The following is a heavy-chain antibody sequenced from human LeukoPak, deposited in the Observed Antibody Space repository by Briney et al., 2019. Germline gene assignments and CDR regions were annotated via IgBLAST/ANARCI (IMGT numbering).Heavy chain of an antibody. CDR2: INHSGST. CDR3: ARGRYTVITPFDY. CDR1: GGSFSGYY. J-gene: IGHJ4*02. V-gene: IGHV4-34*01. Sequence: PSETLSLTCAVYGGSFSGYYWSWIRQPPGKGLEWIGEINHSGSTNYNPSLKSRVTISVDTSKNQFSLKLSSVTAADTAVYYCARGRYTVITPFDYWGQGTLVTVSS. D-gene: IGHD4-17*01.